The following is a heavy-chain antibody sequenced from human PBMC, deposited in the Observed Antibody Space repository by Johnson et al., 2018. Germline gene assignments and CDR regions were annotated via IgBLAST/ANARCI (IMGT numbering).Heavy chain of an antibody. V-gene: IGHV4-34*01. J-gene: IGHJ1*01. CDR2: INHSGST. D-gene: IGHD4-23*01. Sequence: QVQLQQWGAGLLKPSETRSLSCAVYGWSLSGYYWSWIRQPPGKGLEWIGEINHSGSTNYNSSLKSRVTISIDTSKNQFSLKVSSVTAADTAVYYCSRGVTDQHWSQGTLVTVSS. CDR1: GWSLSGYY. CDR3: SRGVTDQH.